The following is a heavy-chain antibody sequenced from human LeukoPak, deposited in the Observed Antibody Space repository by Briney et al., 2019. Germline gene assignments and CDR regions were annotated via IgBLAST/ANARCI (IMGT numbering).Heavy chain of an antibody. CDR2: VRSDGRNK. CDR3: ARRRWSDDELVGYY. Sequence: PGGSLRLSCAASGFTFTTYWMSWVRQSPGKGLEWVAFVRSDGRNKYYADSVKGRLTISRDNSKNTLYLQMNSLRAEDTAVYYCARRRWSDDELVGYYWGQGTLVTVSS. V-gene: IGHV3-30*02. CDR1: GFTFTTYW. D-gene: IGHD2-15*01. J-gene: IGHJ4*02.